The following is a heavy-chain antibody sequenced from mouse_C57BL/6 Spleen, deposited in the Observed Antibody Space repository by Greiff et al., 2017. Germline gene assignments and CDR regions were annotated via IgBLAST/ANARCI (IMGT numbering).Heavy chain of an antibody. V-gene: IGHV5-9-1*02. J-gene: IGHJ4*01. CDR3: TRDDDGYHTHAMDY. D-gene: IGHD2-3*01. Sequence: EVKLVESGEGLVKPGGSLKLSCAASGFTFSSYAMSWVRQTPEKRLEWVAYISSGGDYIYYADTVKGRFTISRDNARNTLYLQMSSLKSEDTAMYYCTRDDDGYHTHAMDYWGQGTSVTVSS. CDR1: GFTFSSYA. CDR2: ISSGGDYI.